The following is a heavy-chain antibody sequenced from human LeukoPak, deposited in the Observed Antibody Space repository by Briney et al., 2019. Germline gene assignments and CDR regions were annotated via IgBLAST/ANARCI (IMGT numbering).Heavy chain of an antibody. D-gene: IGHD5/OR15-5a*01. Sequence: PSETLSLTCTVSGGSISSYYWSWIRQPPGKGLECIGHVYYSGSTDYNPSLKSRLTISVDSSMNQFSLKLSSVTAADTAVYYCASRSTTAFHYWGQGTLVTVSS. CDR1: GGSISSYY. V-gene: IGHV4-59*08. J-gene: IGHJ4*02. CDR2: VYYSGST. CDR3: ASRSTTAFHY.